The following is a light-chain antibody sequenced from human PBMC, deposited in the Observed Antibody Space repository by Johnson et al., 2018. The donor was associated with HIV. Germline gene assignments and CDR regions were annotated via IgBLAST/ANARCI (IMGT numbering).Light chain of an antibody. V-gene: IGLV1-51*02. J-gene: IGLJ1*01. CDR3: GPWESSLSAGYV. Sequence: QSVLTQPPSVSAAPGQKVTISCSGSSSNIGNNYVSWYQQLPGTAPKLLIYENNKRPSGIPDRFSGSKSATSATLGITGLQTGDEADYYCGPWESSLSAGYVFGTGTKVTVL. CDR1: SSNIGNNY. CDR2: ENN.